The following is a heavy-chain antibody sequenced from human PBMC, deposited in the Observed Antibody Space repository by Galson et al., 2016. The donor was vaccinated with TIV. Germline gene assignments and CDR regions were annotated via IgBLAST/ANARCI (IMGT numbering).Heavy chain of an antibody. J-gene: IGHJ4*02. CDR1: GFTFDDYA. CDR3: AKDFRPYSGSYFTNAYFDY. V-gene: IGHV3-9*01. CDR2: ISWDSGSI. Sequence: SLRLSCAASGFTFDDYAMHWVRQAPGKGLEWVSGISWDSGSIGYADSVKGRFTISSDNAKNSLYLQMNSMRAEDTALYYCAKDFRPYSGSYFTNAYFDYWGQRAPVSVSS. D-gene: IGHD1-26*01.